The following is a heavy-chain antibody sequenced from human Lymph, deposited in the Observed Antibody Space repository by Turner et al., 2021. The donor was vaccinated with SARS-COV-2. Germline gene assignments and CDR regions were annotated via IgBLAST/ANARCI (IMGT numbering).Heavy chain of an antibody. D-gene: IGHD4-17*01. Sequence: LQLQESGPGLVKPSETLSLTCTVSGGSISSSSYYWGWIRQPPGKGLEWIGSFYYSGSTYYNPSLKSRVTISVDTSKNQFSLKLTSVTATDTAVYYCARLGGAYGDPFDYWGQGTLVTVSS. CDR2: FYYSGST. CDR3: ARLGGAYGDPFDY. V-gene: IGHV4-39*01. CDR1: GGSISSSSYY. J-gene: IGHJ4*02.